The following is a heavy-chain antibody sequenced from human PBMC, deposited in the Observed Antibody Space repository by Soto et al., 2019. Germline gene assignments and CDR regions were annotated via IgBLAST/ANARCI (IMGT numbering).Heavy chain of an antibody. CDR3: AREPPFVVVVAATQGHYYGMDV. Sequence: GGSLRLSCAASGFTFSSYGMHWVRQAPGKGLEWVAVIWYDGSNKYYADSVKGRFTISRDNSKNTLYLQMNSLRAEDTAVYYCAREPPFVVVVAATQGHYYGMDVWGQGTTVTVSS. J-gene: IGHJ6*02. CDR1: GFTFSSYG. V-gene: IGHV3-33*01. CDR2: IWYDGSNK. D-gene: IGHD2-15*01.